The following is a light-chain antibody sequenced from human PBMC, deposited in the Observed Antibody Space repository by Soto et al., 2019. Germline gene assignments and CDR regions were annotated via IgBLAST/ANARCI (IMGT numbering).Light chain of an antibody. CDR3: QQYVHWPPGT. J-gene: IGKJ1*01. V-gene: IGKV3-15*01. Sequence: EIVVTQSPATLSVSPGERVTLSCRASQSVSSSLAWYQQRPGQAPRLLIYDTSTRAPGIAARFSGSGSVTEFTLTISSLQSEDVAVYYCQQYVHWPPGTFGQGTTVEIK. CDR1: QSVSSS. CDR2: DTS.